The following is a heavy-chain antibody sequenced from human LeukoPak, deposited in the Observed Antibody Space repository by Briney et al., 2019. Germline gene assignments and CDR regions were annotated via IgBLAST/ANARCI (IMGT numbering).Heavy chain of an antibody. J-gene: IGHJ4*02. D-gene: IGHD3-10*01. Sequence: GRSLRLSCGASGFNFNKYGMHWVRQAPGQGLEWVAVISSDGSYKYHADSVKGRFTISRDNSNNTLYLQMNSLRAEDTAVYDCGKAITMVRGVIVSPDYWGQGTLVTVSS. CDR1: GFNFNKYG. CDR2: ISSDGSYK. V-gene: IGHV3-30*18. CDR3: GKAITMVRGVIVSPDY.